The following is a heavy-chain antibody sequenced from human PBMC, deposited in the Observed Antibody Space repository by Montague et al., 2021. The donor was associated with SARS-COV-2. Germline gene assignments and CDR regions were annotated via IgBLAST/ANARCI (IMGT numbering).Heavy chain of an antibody. V-gene: IGHV3-23*03. Sequence: SLRLSLSASGFTFSNYAMSWVRQAPGKGLEWVSVIFGSGSSTYYADSVKGRFTISRDNSKNTLYLQINSLRAEDTAIYYCAKDASMVRAVIVWYFDLWGRGTPVTVSS. CDR2: IFGSGSST. CDR1: GFTFSNYA. CDR3: AKDASMVRAVIVWYFDL. D-gene: IGHD3-10*01. J-gene: IGHJ2*01.